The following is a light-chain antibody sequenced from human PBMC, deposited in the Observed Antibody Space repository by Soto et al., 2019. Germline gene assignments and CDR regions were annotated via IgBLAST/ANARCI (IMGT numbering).Light chain of an antibody. CDR2: DVT. Sequence: QSVLTQPRSVSGSPGQSVTISCTGTSSDVGGHNYASWYQQHPGKAPKLMIFDVTKRPSGVPDRFSGSKSGNTASLTISGLQAEDEANYYCCSYAGSYSYVFGTRTKVTVL. CDR3: CSYAGSYSYV. V-gene: IGLV2-11*01. J-gene: IGLJ1*01. CDR1: SSDVGGHNY.